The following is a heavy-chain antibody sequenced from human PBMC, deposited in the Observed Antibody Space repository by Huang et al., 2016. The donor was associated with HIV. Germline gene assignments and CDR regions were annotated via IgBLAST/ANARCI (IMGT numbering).Heavy chain of an antibody. CDR2: SNPDNGNT. CDR1: GYTFITFD. CDR3: ARDRSGSYGY. V-gene: IGHV1-18*01. D-gene: IGHD1-26*01. J-gene: IGHJ4*02. Sequence: QVQLVQSGAEVKKPGASVKVSCKAYGYTFITFDLSWVRQAPGQGLEWMGLSNPDNGNTNYAQKFQGRLTLTTDTSTDTAYLDLRSLKSDDTAVYFCARDRSGSYGYWGQGTLVTVSS.